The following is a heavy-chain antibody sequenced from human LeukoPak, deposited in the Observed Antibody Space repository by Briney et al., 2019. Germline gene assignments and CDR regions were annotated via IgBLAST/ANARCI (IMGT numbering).Heavy chain of an antibody. J-gene: IGHJ5*02. D-gene: IGHD2-2*01. Sequence: GGSLRLSCAASGFTFSSYAMHWVRQAPGKGLEWVAVISYDGSNKYYADSVKGRFTISRDNSKNTLYLQMNSLRAEDAAVYYCARLEGGFHCSSTSCYLGWFDPWGQGTLVTVSS. V-gene: IGHV3-30-3*01. CDR2: ISYDGSNK. CDR1: GFTFSSYA. CDR3: ARLEGGFHCSSTSCYLGWFDP.